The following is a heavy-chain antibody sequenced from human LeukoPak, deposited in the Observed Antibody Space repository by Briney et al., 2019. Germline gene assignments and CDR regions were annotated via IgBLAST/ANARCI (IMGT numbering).Heavy chain of an antibody. CDR1: GYTFTGYY. Sequence: ASVKVSCKASGYTFTGYYMHWVRQAPGQGLEWMGWINPNSGGTNYAQKFQGRVTMTRDTSISTAYMELSRLRSDDTAVYYCARDLLAYYGGDCYSIDPWGQGTLVTVSS. J-gene: IGHJ5*02. CDR3: ARDLLAYYGGDCYSIDP. CDR2: INPNSGGT. V-gene: IGHV1-2*02. D-gene: IGHD2-21*01.